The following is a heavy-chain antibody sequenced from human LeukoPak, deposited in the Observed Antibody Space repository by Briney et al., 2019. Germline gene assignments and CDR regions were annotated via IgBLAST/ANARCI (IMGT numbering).Heavy chain of an antibody. Sequence: GGSLRLSCAASGFTFSSYGMSWVRQAPGKGLEWVSLPRGRDSNTYYADSVEGRFTISRDNSKNTLYLQMNSLSAEDTAVYYCAKRSDYGDNGNYFDYWGQGTPVTVSP. CDR2: PRGRDSNT. CDR1: GFTFSSYG. V-gene: IGHV3-23*01. J-gene: IGHJ4*02. D-gene: IGHD4-23*01. CDR3: AKRSDYGDNGNYFDY.